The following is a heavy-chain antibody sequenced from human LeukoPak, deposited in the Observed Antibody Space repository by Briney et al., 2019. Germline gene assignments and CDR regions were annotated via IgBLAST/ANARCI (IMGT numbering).Heavy chain of an antibody. CDR3: ARVKRGERPTYAFDY. Sequence: ASVKVSCKASGYTFNGDYIHWVRQAPGQGLEWMGYINPYSGGTNYAQKFQGRVTMTRDTSISTAYMELSRLRSDDTAVYYCARVKRGERPTYAFDYWGQGTLVTVSS. CDR2: INPYSGGT. J-gene: IGHJ4*02. V-gene: IGHV1-2*02. CDR1: GYTFNGDY. D-gene: IGHD3-10*01.